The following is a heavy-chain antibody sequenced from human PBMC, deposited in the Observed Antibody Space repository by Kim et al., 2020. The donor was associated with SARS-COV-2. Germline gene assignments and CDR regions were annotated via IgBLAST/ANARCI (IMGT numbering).Heavy chain of an antibody. CDR2: ISGSSDST. CDR1: GITFNNYA. V-gene: IGHV3-23*01. CDR3: AKVRGTYNAAPAD. D-gene: IGHD1-26*01. Sequence: GGSLRLSCTASGITFNNYAMSWVRQAPGKGLEWVSVISGSSDSTNYADSVKGRFTISRDNSKNTLYLQMNSLRAEDTALYYCAKVRGTYNAAPADWGQGTLVTVSS. J-gene: IGHJ4*02.